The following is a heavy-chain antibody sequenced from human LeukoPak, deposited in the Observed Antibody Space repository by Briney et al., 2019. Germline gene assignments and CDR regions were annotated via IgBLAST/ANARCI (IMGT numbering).Heavy chain of an antibody. Sequence: GGSLRLSCAASGFTFSTYSINWVRQAPGKGLEWVSSISSSSSYIYYADSVKGRFTVSRDNAKISLFLQMNSLRAEDTAVYYCARGGAYGDLTQPFDHWGQGTLVTVSS. D-gene: IGHD4-17*01. CDR3: ARGGAYGDLTQPFDH. V-gene: IGHV3-21*01. CDR1: GFTFSTYS. CDR2: ISSSSSYI. J-gene: IGHJ4*02.